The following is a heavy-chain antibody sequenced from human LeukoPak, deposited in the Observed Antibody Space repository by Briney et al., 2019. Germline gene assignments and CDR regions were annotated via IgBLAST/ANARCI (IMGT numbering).Heavy chain of an antibody. Sequence: SETLSLTCAFSGYSINSGYYWGWIRQPPGEGLEGMGSIYHSGSTYYNPSLKSRVTISVDTTKNQFSLKLSSVTAADAAVYYCASAYYDILTGYFDYWGQGTLVTVSS. CDR2: IYHSGST. CDR1: GYSINSGYY. V-gene: IGHV4-38-2*01. D-gene: IGHD3-9*01. CDR3: ASAYYDILTGYFDY. J-gene: IGHJ4*02.